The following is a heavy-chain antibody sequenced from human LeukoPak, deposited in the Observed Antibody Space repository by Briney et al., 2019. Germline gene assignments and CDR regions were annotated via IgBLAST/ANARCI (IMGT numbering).Heavy chain of an antibody. V-gene: IGHV3-23*01. CDR2: MSGSGGST. Sequence: GGYLRLSCAASGFPFSSYGMSWVRQAPGKGLEWVSAMSGSGGSTYYADSVKGRFTISRDNAKHSLYLQMNSLRAEDTAVYYCARGSTAGFYYYYYMDVWGKGTTVTVSS. CDR3: ARGSTAGFYYYYYMDV. CDR1: GFPFSSYG. D-gene: IGHD6-13*01. J-gene: IGHJ6*03.